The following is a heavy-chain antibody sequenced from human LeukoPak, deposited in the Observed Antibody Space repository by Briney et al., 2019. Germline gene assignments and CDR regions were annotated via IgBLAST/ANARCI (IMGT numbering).Heavy chain of an antibody. V-gene: IGHV3-53*01. CDR3: ARYHSSSSTVDY. CDR1: GFTVSSNY. CDR2: IYSGGST. D-gene: IGHD6-6*01. J-gene: IGHJ4*02. Sequence: GGSLRLSCAASGFTVSSNYMSWVRQAPGKGLEWVSVIYSGGSTYYADSVKGRFTISRDNSKNTLYLQMNSLRAEDTAVYYCARYHSSSSTVDYWGQGTLVTVSS.